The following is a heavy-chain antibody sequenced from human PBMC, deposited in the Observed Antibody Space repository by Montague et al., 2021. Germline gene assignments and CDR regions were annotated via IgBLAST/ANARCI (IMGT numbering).Heavy chain of an antibody. Sequence: SLRLSCAASGLIFSHSWMAWARLPPGKGLEWVAGVNPDGSQVGYVESVKGRFTVSKDNAKSTLYLQMNSLRDEDTAVYYCVRDRPTAWFDSWGQGTLVTVSS. V-gene: IGHV3-7*01. J-gene: IGHJ5*01. CDR1: GLIFSHSW. CDR2: VNPDGSQV. CDR3: VRDRPTAWFDS. D-gene: IGHD5-18*01.